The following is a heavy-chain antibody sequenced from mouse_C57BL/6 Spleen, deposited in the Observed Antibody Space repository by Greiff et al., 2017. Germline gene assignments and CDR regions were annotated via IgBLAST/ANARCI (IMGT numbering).Heavy chain of an antibody. Sequence: VQLQQSGPELVKPGASVKIPCKASGYTFTDYNMDWVKQSHGKSLEWIGDINPNNGGTIYNQKFKGKDTLTVDKSSSTAYMELRSLTSEDTAVYYCARYYDSWFAYWGQGTLVTVSA. D-gene: IGHD2-4*01. V-gene: IGHV1-18*01. CDR3: ARYYDSWFAY. CDR2: INPNNGGT. J-gene: IGHJ3*01. CDR1: GYTFTDYN.